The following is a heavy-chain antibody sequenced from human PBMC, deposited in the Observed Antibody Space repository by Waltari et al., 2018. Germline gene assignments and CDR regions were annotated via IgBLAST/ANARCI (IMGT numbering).Heavy chain of an antibody. D-gene: IGHD6-6*01. CDR3: VRDRTTVAARPGDY. J-gene: IGHJ4*02. Sequence: QVVLVQSGAEVKKPGASVKVSCKASRYLFINYYLHWVRQAPGQGPEWMGWVNPDTGNANDAHKFRGRVTMTWDTSSNTAFMDLSDLKSDDTAVYYCVRDRTTVAARPGDYWGQGTLVTVSS. CDR2: VNPDTGNA. V-gene: IGHV1-2*07. CDR1: RYLFINYY.